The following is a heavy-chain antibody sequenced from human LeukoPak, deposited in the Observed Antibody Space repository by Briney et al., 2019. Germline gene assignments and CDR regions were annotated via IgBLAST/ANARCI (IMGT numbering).Heavy chain of an antibody. CDR3: ARDDYGDWPPLFDY. V-gene: IGHV3-23*01. CDR2: ISRSDGTA. J-gene: IGHJ4*02. Sequence: GGSLRLSCAASGFTFSAFAMNWVRQAPGKGLEWVSFISRSDGTAYYADSVKGRFTISRDNSKNTLYLQMNSLRAVDTAQYFCARDDYGDWPPLFDYWGQGTLVTVSS. D-gene: IGHD4-17*01. CDR1: GFTFSAFA.